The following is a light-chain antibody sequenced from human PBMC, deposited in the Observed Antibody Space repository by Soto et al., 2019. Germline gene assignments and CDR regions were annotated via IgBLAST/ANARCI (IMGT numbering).Light chain of an antibody. CDR1: SGSVSTSYF. CDR2: NTN. J-gene: IGLJ3*02. V-gene: IGLV8-61*01. Sequence: QTVVTQEPSFSVSPGRTVTLTRGLSSGSVSTSYFPSWYQQTPGQAPRTLIYNTNTRSSGVPDRFSGSILGTKAALTITGAQADDESDYYCVLFVGSGIWVFGGGTKLTVL. CDR3: VLFVGSGIWV.